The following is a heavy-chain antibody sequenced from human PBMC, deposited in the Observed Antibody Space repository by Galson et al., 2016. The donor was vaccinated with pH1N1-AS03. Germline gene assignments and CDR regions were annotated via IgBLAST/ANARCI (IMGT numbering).Heavy chain of an antibody. CDR3: ARPAHDFGRPYHNDA. CDR1: GFTFRSFG. J-gene: IGHJ6*02. D-gene: IGHD3/OR15-3a*01. V-gene: IGHV3-33*01. Sequence: SLRLSCAASGFTFRSFGMHWVRQAPGKGLEWVAVIWCDGSKVEYADSVKGRFTISRDNSKNTLFLQMKSLGVEDTAVYSCARPAHDFGRPYHNDAWGQGNTVTVSS. CDR2: IWCDGSKV.